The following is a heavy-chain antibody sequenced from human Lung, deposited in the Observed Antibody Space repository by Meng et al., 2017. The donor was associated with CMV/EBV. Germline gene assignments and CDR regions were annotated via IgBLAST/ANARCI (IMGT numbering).Heavy chain of an antibody. J-gene: IGHJ4*02. CDR2: IHHSGSA. CDR1: CGSMGSGHYY. CDR3: ASFDHIPRRNYFDY. D-gene: IGHD2-21*01. Sequence: VRTRKPGPGPVQASQTLSLTCTLACGSMGSGHYYWGWIRQPPGKGLEWIGYIHHSGSAYYNQSLKSRVSISVDKSKNPFSLNLNSMTAADTAVYYCASFDHIPRRNYFDYWDQGTLVTVSS. V-gene: IGHV4-30-4*01.